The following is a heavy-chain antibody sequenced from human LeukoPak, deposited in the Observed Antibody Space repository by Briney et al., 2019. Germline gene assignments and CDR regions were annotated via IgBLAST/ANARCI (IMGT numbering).Heavy chain of an antibody. CDR2: FDPEDGET. CDR3: ATALGYSYGFDY. J-gene: IGHJ4*02. D-gene: IGHD5-18*01. CDR1: GYTLTELS. Sequence: ASVKVSCKVSGYTLTELSMRWVRQAPGKGFEWMGGFDPEDGETIYAQKFQGRVTMTEDTSTDTAYMELSSLRSEDTAVYYCATALGYSYGFDYWGQGTLVTVSS. V-gene: IGHV1-24*01.